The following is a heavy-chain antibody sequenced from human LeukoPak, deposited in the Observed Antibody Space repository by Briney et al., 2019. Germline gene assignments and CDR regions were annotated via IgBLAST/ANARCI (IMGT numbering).Heavy chain of an antibody. CDR1: GGSISSYY. CDR3: ARGMDSSFDI. V-gene: IGHV4-34*01. Sequence: SETLSLTCTVSGGSISSYYWSWIRQPPGKGLEWIGEINHSGSTNYNPSLKSRVTISVDTSKNQFSLKLSSVTAADTAVYYCARGMDSSFDIWGQGTMVTVSS. D-gene: IGHD3/OR15-3a*01. CDR2: INHSGST. J-gene: IGHJ3*02.